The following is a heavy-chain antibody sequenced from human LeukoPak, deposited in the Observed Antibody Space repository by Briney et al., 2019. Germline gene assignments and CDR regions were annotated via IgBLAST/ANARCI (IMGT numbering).Heavy chain of an antibody. CDR1: GFTFSSYS. V-gene: IGHV3-21*01. J-gene: IGHJ3*02. Sequence: GGSLRLSCAASGFTFSSYSMNWVRQAPGKGLEWVSSISSSSSYIYYADSVKGRFTISRDNAKNSLYLQMNSLRAEDTAVYYCARGAPTYYYDSSGYQDAFDIWGQGTMVTVSS. D-gene: IGHD3-22*01. CDR3: ARGAPTYYYDSSGYQDAFDI. CDR2: ISSSSSYI.